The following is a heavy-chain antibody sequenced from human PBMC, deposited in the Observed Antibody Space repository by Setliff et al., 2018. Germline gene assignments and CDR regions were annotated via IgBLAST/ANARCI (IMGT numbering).Heavy chain of an antibody. D-gene: IGHD3-22*01. J-gene: IGHJ4*02. CDR1: GFTFSSYG. CDR3: AKVLDTTGYYYFDF. V-gene: IGHV3-30*18. Sequence: PGGSLRLSCAASGFTFSSYGMHWVRQAPGKGLEWVAVISYDGSNKYSADSVRGRFTISRDGSKSTLYLDMSSLRSEDTAVYYCAKVLDTTGYYYFDFWGQGTLVTVSS. CDR2: ISYDGSNK.